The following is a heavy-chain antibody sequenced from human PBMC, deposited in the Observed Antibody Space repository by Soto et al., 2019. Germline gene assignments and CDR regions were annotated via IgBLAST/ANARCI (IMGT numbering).Heavy chain of an antibody. Sequence: PSETLSLTCTVSGGSISGSYYYWGWIRLPPGKGLEWIGSIYYTGSTYYNPSLKSRVTISADTSKNQFSLNLSSVTATDTAVYYCAAGSGIYTYWGQGTLVIVSS. J-gene: IGHJ4*02. V-gene: IGHV4-39*01. CDR2: IYYTGST. D-gene: IGHD3-10*01. CDR1: GGSISGSYYY. CDR3: AAGSGIYTY.